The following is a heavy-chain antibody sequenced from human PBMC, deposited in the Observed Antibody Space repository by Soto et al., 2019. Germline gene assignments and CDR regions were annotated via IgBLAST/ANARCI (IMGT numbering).Heavy chain of an antibody. Sequence: EVQLVESGGGLVKPGGSLRLSCAASGFTFSSYSMNWVRQAPGKGLEWVSSISSSSSYIYYADSVNGRFTISRDNAKNSLYLQMNSLRAEDTAVYYCARVDSSTSLYYYYYYGMDVWGQGTTVTVSS. J-gene: IGHJ6*02. D-gene: IGHD2-2*01. V-gene: IGHV3-21*01. CDR1: GFTFSSYS. CDR2: ISSSSSYI. CDR3: ARVDSSTSLYYYYYYGMDV.